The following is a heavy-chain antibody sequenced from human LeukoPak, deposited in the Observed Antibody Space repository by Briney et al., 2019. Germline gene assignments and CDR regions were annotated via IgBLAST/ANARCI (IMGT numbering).Heavy chain of an antibody. CDR3: AREGAVSGGYYDY. V-gene: IGHV3-30*02. J-gene: IGHJ4*02. D-gene: IGHD3-22*01. Sequence: PGGSLRLSCAASGFTFSSYGMHWVRQAPGKGLEWVAFIRYDGSNKYYADSVKGRFTISRDNSKNTLYLQMNSLRAEDTAVYYCAREGAVSGGYYDYWGQGTLVTVSS. CDR1: GFTFSSYG. CDR2: IRYDGSNK.